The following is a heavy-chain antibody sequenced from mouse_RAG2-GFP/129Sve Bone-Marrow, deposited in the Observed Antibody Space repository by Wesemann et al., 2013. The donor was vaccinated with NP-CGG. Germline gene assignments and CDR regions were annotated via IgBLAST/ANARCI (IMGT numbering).Heavy chain of an antibody. J-gene: IGHJ1*01. CDR2: GDGST. Sequence: GDGSTDYNSALKSRLSISKDNSKSQVFLKMNSLQTDDTARYYCARDGYYWYFDVWGAGTTVTVSS. V-gene: IGHV2-6-7*01. D-gene: IGHD2-2*01. CDR3: ARDGYYWYFDV.